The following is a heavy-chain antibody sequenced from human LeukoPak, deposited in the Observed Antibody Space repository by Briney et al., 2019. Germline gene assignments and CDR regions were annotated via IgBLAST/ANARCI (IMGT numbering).Heavy chain of an antibody. V-gene: IGHV3-30-3*01. Sequence: PGGSLRLSCAASGFTFSSYSMHWVRQAPGKGLEWVAVISYDGSNRYYADSVKGRFTISRDTSKNSLYLQMNSLRAEDTAMYYCVRDRCSSCHYFDCWAREPWSSSPQ. CDR1: GFTFSSYS. CDR3: VRDRCSSCHYFDC. J-gene: IGHJ4*02. D-gene: IGHD6-13*01. CDR2: ISYDGSNR.